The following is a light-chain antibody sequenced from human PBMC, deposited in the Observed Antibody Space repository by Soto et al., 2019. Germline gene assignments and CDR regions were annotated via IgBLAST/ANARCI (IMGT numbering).Light chain of an antibody. CDR1: QSINSY. V-gene: IGKV1-39*01. Sequence: DIQMTQSPSSQSASVGDRVTITCRASQSINSYLNWYQQKPGKAPKLLIYAASSLQSGVPSRFSSSGSETDLTLTITSLQPDDFATYYCQQSFSTPRTFGQGTRVDI. CDR3: QQSFSTPRT. J-gene: IGKJ1*01. CDR2: AAS.